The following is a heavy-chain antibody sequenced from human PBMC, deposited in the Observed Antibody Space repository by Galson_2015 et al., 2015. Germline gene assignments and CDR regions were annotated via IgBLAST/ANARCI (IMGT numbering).Heavy chain of an antibody. CDR3: ARDARSYDFWSGYSWFDP. D-gene: IGHD3-3*01. CDR1: GFTFSSYS. V-gene: IGHV3-21*01. CDR2: ISSSSSYI. Sequence: SLRLSCAASGFTFSSYSMNWVRQAPGKGLEWVSSISSSSSYIYYADSVKGRFTISRDNAKNSLYLQMNSLRAEDTAVYYCARDARSYDFWSGYSWFDPWGQGTLVTVSS. J-gene: IGHJ5*02.